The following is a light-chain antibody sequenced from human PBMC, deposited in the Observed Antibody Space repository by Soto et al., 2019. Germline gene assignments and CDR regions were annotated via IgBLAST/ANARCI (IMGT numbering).Light chain of an antibody. Sequence: QSALTQPASVSGSPGQSITISCTGTSSDVGGYDYVSWYQLHPGKAPKLMVFEVNNRPSGVSYRFSGSKSGNTASLTISGLQAQDEADYFCSSYSMSTAYLFGTGTKVTV. CDR1: SSDVGGYDY. V-gene: IGLV2-14*01. CDR2: EVN. CDR3: SSYSMSTAYL. J-gene: IGLJ1*01.